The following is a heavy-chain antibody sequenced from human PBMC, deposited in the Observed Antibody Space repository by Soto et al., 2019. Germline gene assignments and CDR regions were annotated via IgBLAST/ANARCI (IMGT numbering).Heavy chain of an antibody. CDR1: GFTFSSYE. J-gene: IGHJ6*02. V-gene: IGHV3-48*03. D-gene: IGHD6-13*01. Sequence: PGGSLRLSCATSGFTFSSYEMNWVRQAPGKGLEWVSYISSSGSTIYYADSVKGRFTISRDNAKNSLYLQMDSLRAEDTAVYYCAXDQEAGSFFPYYYGVDVWGPGTTVTVSS. CDR3: AXDQEAGSFFPYYYGVDV. CDR2: ISSSGSTI.